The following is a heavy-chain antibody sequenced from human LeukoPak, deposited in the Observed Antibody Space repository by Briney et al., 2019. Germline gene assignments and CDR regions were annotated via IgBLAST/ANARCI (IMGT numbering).Heavy chain of an antibody. D-gene: IGHD3-9*01. CDR2: IWDDGSNK. Sequence: PGRSLRLSCAASGFTFSSYGMHWVRQAPGKGLEWVAVIWDDGSNKYYADSVKGRFTISRDNSKNTLYLQMNSLRAEDTAVYYCATLGDILTGYWDYYYYGMDVWGQGTTVTVSS. CDR3: ATLGDILTGYWDYYYYGMDV. V-gene: IGHV3-33*01. J-gene: IGHJ6*02. CDR1: GFTFSSYG.